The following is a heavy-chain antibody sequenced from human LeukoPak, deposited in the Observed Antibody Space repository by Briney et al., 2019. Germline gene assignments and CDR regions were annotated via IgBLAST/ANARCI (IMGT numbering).Heavy chain of an antibody. Sequence: SETLSLTCTVYGGSFRGYHWTWIRQSPGKGLQWIGEVIHSGATNYNPSLTSRLIISVDTSRNQFSLKLSSVTAADTAVYYCARGYDSGGYYAYFDYWGQGALVTVSS. CDR1: GGSFRGYH. V-gene: IGHV4-34*12. CDR2: VIHSGAT. CDR3: ARGYDSGGYYAYFDY. D-gene: IGHD3-22*01. J-gene: IGHJ4*02.